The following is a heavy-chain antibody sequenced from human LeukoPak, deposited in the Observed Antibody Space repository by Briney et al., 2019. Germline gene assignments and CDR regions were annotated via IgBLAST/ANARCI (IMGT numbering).Heavy chain of an antibody. V-gene: IGHV3-21*01. Sequence: GGSLRLSCATSGFTFASYDMNWVRQAPGKGLERVSTISTGSNYIYYAGSVKGRFTISRDNAKGSLYLQMSSLRAEDTAIYYCAKNVESKTLIRRSWFDPWGQGTLVTASS. CDR2: ISTGSNYI. D-gene: IGHD2-21*01. CDR1: GFTFASYD. CDR3: AKNVESKTLIRRSWFDP. J-gene: IGHJ5*02.